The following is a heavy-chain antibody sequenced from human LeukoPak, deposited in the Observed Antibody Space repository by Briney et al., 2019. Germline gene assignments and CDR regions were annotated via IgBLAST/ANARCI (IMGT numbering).Heavy chain of an antibody. CDR2: IWYDGNKK. CDR3: ARDLSHDYYDSSGYSFDY. CDR1: GFTFSSHG. J-gene: IGHJ4*02. V-gene: IGHV3-33*07. Sequence: GGSLRLSCAASGFTFSSHGMYWVRQAPGKGLEWVAVIWYDGNKKYYADSVKGRFTISRDNSKNTLYLQMNSLRAEDTAVYYCARDLSHDYYDSSGYSFDYWGQGTLVTVSS. D-gene: IGHD3-22*01.